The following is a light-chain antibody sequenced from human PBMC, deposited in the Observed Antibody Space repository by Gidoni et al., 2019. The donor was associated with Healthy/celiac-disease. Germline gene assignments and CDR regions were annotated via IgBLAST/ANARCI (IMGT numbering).Light chain of an antibody. CDR2: KAS. CDR3: QQYNSSLLT. Sequence: DIQMTQSPSTLSASVGDRVTITCRASQRISSWLAWYQQKPGKAPKLLIYKASSLESGVPSRFSGSGSGTEFTLTISSLQPDDFATYYCQQYNSSLLTFGGGTKVEIK. J-gene: IGKJ4*01. V-gene: IGKV1-5*03. CDR1: QRISSW.